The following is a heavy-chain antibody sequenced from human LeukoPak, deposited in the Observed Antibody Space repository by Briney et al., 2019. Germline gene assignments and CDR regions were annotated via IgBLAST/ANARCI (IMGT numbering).Heavy chain of an antibody. J-gene: IGHJ4*02. D-gene: IGHD4/OR15-4a*01. CDR1: GFTFSSYA. Sequence: GGSLRLSCAASGFTFSSYAIHWVRQAPGKGLEWVAIISYDGSNKYYADSVKGRFTISRDNSKNTLYLQMNSLRPEATAVYYCARERSANSRVYYFDYWGQGALVTVSS. CDR3: ARERSANSRVYYFDY. V-gene: IGHV3-30-3*01. CDR2: ISYDGSNK.